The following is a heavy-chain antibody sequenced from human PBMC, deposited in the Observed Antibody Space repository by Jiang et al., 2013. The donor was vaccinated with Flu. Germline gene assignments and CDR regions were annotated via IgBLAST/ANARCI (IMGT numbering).Heavy chain of an antibody. V-gene: IGHV3-33*01. CDR2: IRDDGSNK. CDR1: GFTFRNYG. J-gene: IGHJ6*02. CDR3: ARTLDPHGDFYYYYPMDV. D-gene: IGHD4-17*01. Sequence: VQLVESGGGVVQPGEALRLSCGASGFTFRNYGMHWVRQTPGKGLEWVALIRDDGSNKYYADSVKGRFTVTRDNSKNTLYLQMSGLRAEDTAVYYCARTLDPHGDFYYYYPMDVWGQGTMVTVAS.